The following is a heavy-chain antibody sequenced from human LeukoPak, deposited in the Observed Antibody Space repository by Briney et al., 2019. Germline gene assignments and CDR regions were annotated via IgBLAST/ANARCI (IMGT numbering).Heavy chain of an antibody. D-gene: IGHD4-17*01. CDR2: IEQDGSEK. J-gene: IGHJ4*02. CDR1: GFTFSTYW. CDR3: AKDWHTVTSFDY. Sequence: GGSLRLSCAASGFTFSTYWMSWVRQAPGKGLEWVANIEQDGSEKYYVDSVKGRFTISRDNSKNTLYLQMNSLRAEDTAVYYCAKDWHTVTSFDYWGQGTLVTVSS. V-gene: IGHV3-7*01.